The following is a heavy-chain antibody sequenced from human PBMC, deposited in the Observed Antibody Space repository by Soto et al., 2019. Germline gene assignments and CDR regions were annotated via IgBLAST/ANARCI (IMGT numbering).Heavy chain of an antibody. CDR2: ITGSGADT. Sequence: EVQLLESGGGLVQPGGSLRLSCAASGFTFSSYSMSWVRQAPGKGLEWVSVITGSGADTYYADSVKGRFTISRDNSQNTLYLQMNSLRAEATAVYYCAKKNGGQRHCDSWGQGTLVTVSS. CDR1: GFTFSSYS. D-gene: IGHD1-1*01. J-gene: IGHJ4*02. V-gene: IGHV3-23*01. CDR3: AKKNGGQRHCDS.